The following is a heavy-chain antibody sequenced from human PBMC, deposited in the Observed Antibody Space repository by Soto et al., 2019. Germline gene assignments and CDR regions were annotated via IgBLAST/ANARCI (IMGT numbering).Heavy chain of an antibody. D-gene: IGHD3-22*01. CDR2: IIPIFGTA. J-gene: IGHJ4*02. Sequence: SVKVSCKASGGTFSSYAIGWVRQAPGQGLEWMGGIIPIFGTANYTQKFQGRVTITADESTSTAYMELSSLRSEDTAVYYCARDRVGGYDSSGYYWSYFDYWGQGTLVTVSS. V-gene: IGHV1-69*13. CDR3: ARDRVGGYDSSGYYWSYFDY. CDR1: GGTFSSYA.